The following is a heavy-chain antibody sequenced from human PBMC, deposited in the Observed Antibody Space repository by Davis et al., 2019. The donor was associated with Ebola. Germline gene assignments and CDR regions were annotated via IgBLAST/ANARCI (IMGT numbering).Heavy chain of an antibody. CDR2: IYYSGST. D-gene: IGHD5-18*01. Sequence: ETLSLTCTVSGGSVSSGSYYWSWIRQPPGKGLEWIGYIYYSGSTNYNPSLKSRVTISVDTSKNQFSPKLSSVTAADTAVYYCARDGYSYGYYYYGMDVWGKGTTVTVSS. V-gene: IGHV4-61*01. CDR1: GGSVSSGSYY. CDR3: ARDGYSYGYYYYGMDV. J-gene: IGHJ6*04.